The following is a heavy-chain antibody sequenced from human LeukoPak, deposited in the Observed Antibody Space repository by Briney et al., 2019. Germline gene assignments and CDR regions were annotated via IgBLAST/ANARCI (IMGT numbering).Heavy chain of an antibody. CDR2: IYHSGRT. D-gene: IGHD3-10*01. V-gene: IGHV4-38-2*02. Sequence: SETLSLTCTVSGYSISSGYYWGWIRQPPGKGLEWIGSIYHSGRTFYNPSLKSRVTISVDTSKNQISLRLNSVTAADTAVYYCAKNYYGSGRMDVWGKGTTVTISS. J-gene: IGHJ6*03. CDR1: GYSISSGYY. CDR3: AKNYYGSGRMDV.